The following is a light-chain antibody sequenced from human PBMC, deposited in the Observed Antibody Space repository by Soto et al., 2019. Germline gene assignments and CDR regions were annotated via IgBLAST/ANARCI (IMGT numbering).Light chain of an antibody. CDR1: QSVSSSY. V-gene: IGKV3-20*01. CDR2: GAS. J-gene: IGKJ1*01. CDR3: HQYGSSPRT. Sequence: EIVLTQSPGTLSLSPGGRATLSCRASQSVSSSYLAWYQQKPGQAPRLLIYGASSRATGIPDRFSGSGSGTDFTLTISRLEPEDFAVYYCHQYGSSPRTFGQGTKVEIK.